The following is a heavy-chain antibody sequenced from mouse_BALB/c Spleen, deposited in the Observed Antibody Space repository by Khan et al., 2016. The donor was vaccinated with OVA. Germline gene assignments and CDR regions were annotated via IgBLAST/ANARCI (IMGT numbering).Heavy chain of an antibody. CDR3: VRSLVDYHAMDY. Sequence: EVELVESGGGLVKPGGSLKLSCSASGFTFSGFAMSWVRQTPGKRLECVATISTGGHYTFYPDSVKGRFTISRDNAKNTLHLQMSSLRSEDTAMYYCVRSLVDYHAMDYWGQGTSVTVSS. D-gene: IGHD2-2*01. J-gene: IGHJ4*01. V-gene: IGHV5-9-3*01. CDR2: ISTGGHYT. CDR1: GFTFSGFA.